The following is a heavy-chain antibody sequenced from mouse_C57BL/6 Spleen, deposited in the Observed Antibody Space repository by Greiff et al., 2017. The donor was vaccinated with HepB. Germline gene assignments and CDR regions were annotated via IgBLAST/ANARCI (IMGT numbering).Heavy chain of an antibody. CDR2: FHPYNDDT. D-gene: IGHD1-1*01. CDR1: GYTFTTYP. J-gene: IGHJ1*03. V-gene: IGHV1-47*01. Sequence: QVQLKESGAELVKPGASVKMSCKASGYTFTTYPIEWMKQNHGKSLEWIGNFHPYNDDTKYNEKFKGKATLTVEKSSSTVYLELSRLTSDDSAVYYCARRYYGGYWYFDVWGTGTTVTVSS. CDR3: ARRYYGGYWYFDV.